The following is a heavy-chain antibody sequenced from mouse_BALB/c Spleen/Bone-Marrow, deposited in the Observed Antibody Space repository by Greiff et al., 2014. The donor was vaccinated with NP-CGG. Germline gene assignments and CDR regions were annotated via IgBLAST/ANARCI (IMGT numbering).Heavy chain of an antibody. D-gene: IGHD3-3*01. CDR3: TRYDLTTRAFAY. Sequence: LVESGAELVRPGVSVKLSCKASGYSFTSYWMNWVKQRPGQGLEWIGMIHLSDSESRLNQKFKDKATLTVDKSSSTAYMQLSSPTSEDSAVYYCTRYDLTTRAFAYWGQGTLVTVSA. CDR1: GYSFTSYW. J-gene: IGHJ3*01. CDR2: IHLSDSES. V-gene: IGHV1-74*04.